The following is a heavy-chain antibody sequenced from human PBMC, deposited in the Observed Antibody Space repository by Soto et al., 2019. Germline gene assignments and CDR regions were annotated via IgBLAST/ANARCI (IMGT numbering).Heavy chain of an antibody. V-gene: IGHV3-48*01. Sequence: GGSLRLSCAASGFTFSSYSMNWVRQAPGKGLEWVSYISSSSSTIYYADSVKGRFTISRDNAKNSLYLQMNSLRAEDTAVYYCARKRATNGFDPWGQGTLVTVSS. CDR1: GFTFSSYS. CDR3: ARKRATNGFDP. J-gene: IGHJ5*02. CDR2: ISSSSSTI.